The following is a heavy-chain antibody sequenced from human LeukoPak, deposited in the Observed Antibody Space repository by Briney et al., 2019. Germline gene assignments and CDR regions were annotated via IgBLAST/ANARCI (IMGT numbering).Heavy chain of an antibody. V-gene: IGHV4-34*01. CDR3: ARDSSSSFDY. CDR2: INHSGST. J-gene: IGHJ4*02. CDR1: GGSFSGYY. D-gene: IGHD6-6*01. Sequence: SETLSLTCAVYGGSFSGYYWSWIRQPPGKGLEWIGEINHSGSTNYNPSLKSRVTISVDTSKNQFSLKLSSVTAADTAAYYCARDSSSSFDYWGQGTLVTVSS.